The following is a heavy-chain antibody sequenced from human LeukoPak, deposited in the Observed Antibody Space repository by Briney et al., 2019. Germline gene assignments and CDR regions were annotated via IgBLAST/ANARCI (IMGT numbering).Heavy chain of an antibody. CDR3: ARETDYPYYYGMDV. Sequence: SQTLSLTCAISGDSVSSNSAAWNWIRQSPSRGLEWLGRTYYRSKWYNDYAVSVKSRMGINLDTSKNQFSLQLNSVTPEDTAVYYCARETDYPYYYGMDVWGKGTTVTVSS. J-gene: IGHJ6*04. V-gene: IGHV6-1*01. CDR2: TYYRSKWYN. D-gene: IGHD3-16*01. CDR1: GDSVSSNSAA.